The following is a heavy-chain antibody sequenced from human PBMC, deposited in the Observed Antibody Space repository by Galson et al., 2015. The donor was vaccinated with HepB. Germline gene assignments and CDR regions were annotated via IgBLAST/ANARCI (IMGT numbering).Heavy chain of an antibody. Sequence: SLRLSCAASGFTFSNAWMSWVRQAPGKGLEWVGRIKSKTDGGTTDYAAPVKGRFTISRDDSKNTLYLQMNSLKTEDTAVYYCTTVENRPMIVVPSKGEPDYWGQGTLVTVSS. D-gene: IGHD3-22*01. V-gene: IGHV3-15*01. CDR1: GFTFSNAW. CDR3: TTVENRPMIVVPSKGEPDY. CDR2: IKSKTDGGTT. J-gene: IGHJ4*02.